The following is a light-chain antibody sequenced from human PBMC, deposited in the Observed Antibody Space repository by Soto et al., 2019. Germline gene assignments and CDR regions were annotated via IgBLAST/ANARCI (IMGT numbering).Light chain of an antibody. CDR3: QQYNNRPRT. J-gene: IGKJ1*01. Sequence: EVTKPPATLSVYARERVTLSCRASQSLTRNLAWYQDKPGQSPRLLIHGGSARATGIPARFSGGGSGAEYTLTICILQSEDFTVYCCQQYNNRPRTFGQGSKVDIK. CDR1: QSLTRN. V-gene: IGKV3-15*01. CDR2: GGS.